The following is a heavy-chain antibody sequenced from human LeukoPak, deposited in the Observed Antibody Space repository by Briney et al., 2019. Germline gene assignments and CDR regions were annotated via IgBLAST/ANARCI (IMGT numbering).Heavy chain of an antibody. D-gene: IGHD5-18*01. V-gene: IGHV1-46*01. Sequence: ASVTVSCKASGYTFTSYYMHWVRQAPGQGLEWMGIINPSGGSTNYTQKFQGRVTITRDMSTSTVYMELSSLRSEDTAVYYCARDLGYSYGYDYWGQGTLVTVSS. CDR1: GYTFTSYY. J-gene: IGHJ4*02. CDR2: INPSGGST. CDR3: ARDLGYSYGYDY.